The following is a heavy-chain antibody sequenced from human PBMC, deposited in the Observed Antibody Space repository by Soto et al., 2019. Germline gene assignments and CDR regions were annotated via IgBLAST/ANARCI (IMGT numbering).Heavy chain of an antibody. CDR1: GFTFSSYA. V-gene: IGHV3-64*01. CDR2: ISSNGGST. D-gene: IGHD2-2*03. Sequence: GGSLRLSCAASGFTFSSYAMHWVRQAPGKGLEYVSAISSNGGSTYYANSVKGRFTISRDNSNNTLYLQMGSLRAEDMAVYYCARDGYCSSTSCFPASWYFDLWGRGTLVTVSS. J-gene: IGHJ2*01. CDR3: ARDGYCSSTSCFPASWYFDL.